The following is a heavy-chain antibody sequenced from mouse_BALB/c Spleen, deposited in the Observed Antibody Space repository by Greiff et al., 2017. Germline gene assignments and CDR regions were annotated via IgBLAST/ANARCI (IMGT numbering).Heavy chain of an antibody. CDR3: TVYDGYYDAMDY. D-gene: IGHD2-3*01. V-gene: IGHV1-5*01. Sequence: DVQLQESGTVLARPGASVKMSCKASGYSFTSYWMHWVKQRPGQGLEWIGAIYPGNSDTSYNQKFKGKAKLTAVTSASTAYMELSSLTNEDSAVYYCTVYDGYYDAMDYWGQGTSVTVSS. CDR1: GYSFTSYW. J-gene: IGHJ4*01. CDR2: IYPGNSDT.